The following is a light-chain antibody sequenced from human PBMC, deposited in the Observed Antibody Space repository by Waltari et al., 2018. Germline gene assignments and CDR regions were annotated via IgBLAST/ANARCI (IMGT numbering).Light chain of an antibody. Sequence: QSALTQPASVSGSPGQSITIPCTGTSSDVGNYTRFSWYQQHPGKAPKLMIYAVSKRPSGVSDRFSGSKSGDMASLTISGLQPEDEAEYFCSSYAGSSKGVFGGGTKVTVL. CDR3: SSYAGSSKGV. CDR2: AVS. V-gene: IGLV2-23*02. J-gene: IGLJ2*01. CDR1: SSDVGNYTR.